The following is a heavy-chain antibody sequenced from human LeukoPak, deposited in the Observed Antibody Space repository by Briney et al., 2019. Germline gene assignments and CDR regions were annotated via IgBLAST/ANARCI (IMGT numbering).Heavy chain of an antibody. Sequence: ASVKVSCKASGYTFTSYDVNWVRQATGQGLEWMGWMNPNSGSTGFAQKFQGRVTMTTNTSISTAYMELSSLTSDDTAVYYCARGLRRGVYWFDPWGQGTLVTVSS. CDR3: ARGLRRGVYWFDP. CDR2: MNPNSGST. V-gene: IGHV1-8*01. J-gene: IGHJ5*02. D-gene: IGHD3-10*01. CDR1: GYTFTSYD.